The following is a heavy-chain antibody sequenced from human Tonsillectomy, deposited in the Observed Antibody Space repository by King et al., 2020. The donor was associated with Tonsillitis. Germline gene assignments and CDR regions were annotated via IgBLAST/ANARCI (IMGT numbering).Heavy chain of an antibody. CDR2: IYYSGST. J-gene: IGHJ4*02. CDR3: ARPAELLWFGEL. V-gene: IGHV4-39*01. Sequence: QLQESGPGLGKPSETLSLTCTVSGGSISSSSYYWGWIRQPPGKGLEWIGSIYYSGSTYYNPSLKSRVTISVDTSKNQFSLKLSSVTAADTSVYYCARPAELLWFGELWGQGTLVTVSS. CDR1: GGSISSSSYY. D-gene: IGHD3-10*01.